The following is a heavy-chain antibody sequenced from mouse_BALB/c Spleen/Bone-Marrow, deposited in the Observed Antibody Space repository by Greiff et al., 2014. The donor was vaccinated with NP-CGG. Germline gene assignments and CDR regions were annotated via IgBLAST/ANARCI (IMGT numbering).Heavy chain of an antibody. CDR1: GYTFSSYW. Sequence: VQLQESGTELLKPGASVKISCKATGYTFSSYWIEWVNQRPGHDLEWIGEILPGSGSTNYNEKFKGKATFTADTSSNTAYMQLSSLTSEDSAVYYCARRGHGFAWFAYWGQGTLVTVSA. D-gene: IGHD1-2*01. CDR3: ARRGHGFAWFAY. CDR2: ILPGSGST. J-gene: IGHJ3*01. V-gene: IGHV1-9*01.